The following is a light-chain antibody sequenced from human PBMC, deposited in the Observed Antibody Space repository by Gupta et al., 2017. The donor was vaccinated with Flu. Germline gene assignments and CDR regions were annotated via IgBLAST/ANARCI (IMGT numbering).Light chain of an antibody. CDR1: LDITTY. CDR3: QQYSSLPLA. J-gene: IGKJ4*01. CDR2: AAS. Sequence: GDRVTITCHASLDITTYLNWYQHKPGKAPELLIYAASYLETGVPSRFSGSGSGTDFTFTINNLQPEDIATYYCQQYSSLPLAFGGGTKVEI. V-gene: IGKV1-33*01.